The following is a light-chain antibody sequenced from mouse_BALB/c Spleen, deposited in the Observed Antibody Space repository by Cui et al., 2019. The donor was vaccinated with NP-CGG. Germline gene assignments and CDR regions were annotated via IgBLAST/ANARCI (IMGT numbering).Light chain of an antibody. Sequence: QAVVTQESALTTSPGETVTLTCRSSTGAVTTSNYANWVQEKPDHLFTGLIGGTNNRAPGVSARFSGSLIGDKAALTITGAQTEDEAIYFCALWYSNHWVVGGGTKTDCP. CDR3: ALWYSNHWV. J-gene: IGLJ1*01. CDR1: TGAVTTSNY. CDR2: GTN. V-gene: IGLV1*01.